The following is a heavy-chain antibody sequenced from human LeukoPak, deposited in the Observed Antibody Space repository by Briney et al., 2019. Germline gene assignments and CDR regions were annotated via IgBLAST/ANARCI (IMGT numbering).Heavy chain of an antibody. V-gene: IGHV3-33*01. Sequence: PGRSLRLSCAASGFTFSNYGMHWVRQAPDKGLEWVAVIWYDGSNKYYADSVKGRFTISRDNSKNTLYLQMNSLRAEDTAVYYCARGNGGNSYFDFWAQGTLVIVSS. CDR1: GFTFSNYG. D-gene: IGHD4-23*01. J-gene: IGHJ4*02. CDR3: ARGNGGNSYFDF. CDR2: IWYDGSNK.